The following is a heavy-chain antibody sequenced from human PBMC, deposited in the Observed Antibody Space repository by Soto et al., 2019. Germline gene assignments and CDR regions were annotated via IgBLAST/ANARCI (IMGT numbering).Heavy chain of an antibody. V-gene: IGHV3-74*01. D-gene: IGHD3-10*01. Sequence: EVQLVESGGGLVQPGGSLRLSCAASGFTFSSYWMHWVRQVPGKGLVWVSRIHNDERSTAYADSVKGRFTISRDNAXXTXXLQMNRLRAEDTAVYYCARGSSGSYYKDFYYGMDVWGQGTTITVSS. CDR2: IHNDERST. CDR1: GFTFSSYW. CDR3: ARGSSGSYYKDFYYGMDV. J-gene: IGHJ6*02.